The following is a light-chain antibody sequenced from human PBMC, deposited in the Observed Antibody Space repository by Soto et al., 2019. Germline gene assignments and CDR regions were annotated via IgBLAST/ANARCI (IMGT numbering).Light chain of an antibody. J-gene: IGKJ2*01. CDR3: QQRSNWPPYT. V-gene: IGKV3D-20*02. CDR2: DAS. CDR1: QSVSSNY. Sequence: EIVLTQSPGTLSLSPGERATLSCRASQSVSSNYLAWYQQKPGQAPRLLIYDASSRATGIPDRFSGSGSGTDFTLTISRLEPEDFAVYYCQQRSNWPPYTFGQGTKVDIK.